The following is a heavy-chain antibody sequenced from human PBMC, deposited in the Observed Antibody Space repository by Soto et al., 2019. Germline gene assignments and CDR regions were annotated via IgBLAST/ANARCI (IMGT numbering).Heavy chain of an antibody. CDR1: GFTFSSYA. CDR3: ARSYSGYPLDY. D-gene: IGHD3-22*01. V-gene: IGHV3-23*01. Sequence: GGLRLSCAAYGFTFSSYAMSWVRQAPGKGLEWVSAISGSGGSTYYADSVKGRFTISRDNSKNTLYLQMNSLRAEDTAVYYCARSYSGYPLDYWGQGTLVTVSS. J-gene: IGHJ4*02. CDR2: ISGSGGST.